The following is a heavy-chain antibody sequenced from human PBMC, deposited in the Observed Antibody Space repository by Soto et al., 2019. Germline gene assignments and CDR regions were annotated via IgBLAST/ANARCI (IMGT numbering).Heavy chain of an antibody. J-gene: IGHJ4*02. Sequence: ASVKVSCKASGYTFTSYAMHWVRQAPGQRLEWMGWINAGNGNTKYSQKFQGRVTITRDTSASTAYMELSSLRSEDTAVYYCARDRHVLRYLDWSGGGEFDYWGQGTLVTVSS. CDR1: GYTFTSYA. CDR2: INAGNGNT. V-gene: IGHV1-3*01. CDR3: ARDRHVLRYLDWSGGGEFDY. D-gene: IGHD3-9*01.